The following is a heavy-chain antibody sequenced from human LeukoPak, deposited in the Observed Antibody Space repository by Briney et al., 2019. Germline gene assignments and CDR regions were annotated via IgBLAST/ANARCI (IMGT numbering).Heavy chain of an antibody. D-gene: IGHD3-10*01. CDR3: ARERGVPYYYDASDI. V-gene: IGHV4-4*07. CDR2: VYTSGST. Sequence: SSETLSLTCTVSGGSISSYYWSWIRQPAGKGLEWIGRVYTSGSTNYNPSLKSRVTMSVDTSKNQFSLKLSSVTAADTAVYYCARERGVPYYYDASDIWGQGTMVTVSS. CDR1: GGSISSYY. J-gene: IGHJ3*02.